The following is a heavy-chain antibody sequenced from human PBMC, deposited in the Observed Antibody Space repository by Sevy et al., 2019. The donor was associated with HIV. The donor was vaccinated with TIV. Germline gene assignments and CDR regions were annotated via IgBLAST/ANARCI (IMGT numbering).Heavy chain of an antibody. D-gene: IGHD3-22*01. J-gene: IGHJ4*02. Sequence: ASVKVSCKASGYTFTGYYMHWVRQAPGQGLEWMGWINPNSGGTNYAQKFQGRVTITRDTYISTAYMELSRLGSDATAVYYCARISWLLPDYWGQGTLVTVSS. CDR1: GYTFTGYY. CDR3: ARISWLLPDY. V-gene: IGHV1-2*02. CDR2: INPNSGGT.